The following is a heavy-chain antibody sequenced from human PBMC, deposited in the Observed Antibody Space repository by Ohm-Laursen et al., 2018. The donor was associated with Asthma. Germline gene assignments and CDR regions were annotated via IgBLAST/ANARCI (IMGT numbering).Heavy chain of an antibody. CDR1: GFTFSSYG. CDR3: AKDAYTFYCDADMCYSGGVDF. CDR2: ISYDGSNK. J-gene: IGHJ4*02. D-gene: IGHD2-21*01. Sequence: SLRLSCTAAGFTFSSYGMHWVRQAPGKGLEWVAVISYDGSNKYYADSVKGRFTISRDNSKNTLYLQMNSLRDEDTALYYCAKDAYTFYCDADMCYSGGVDFWGQGTLVTVSS. V-gene: IGHV3-30*18.